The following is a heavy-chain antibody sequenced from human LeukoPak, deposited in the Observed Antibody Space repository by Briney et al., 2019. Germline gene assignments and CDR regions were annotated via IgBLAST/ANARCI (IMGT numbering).Heavy chain of an antibody. D-gene: IGHD6-6*01. Sequence: PSETLSLTCAVSGGSIGSDNWWTWVRQPPGKGLEWIGEIYHSGSTYYNPSLKSRVTISVDTSKNQFSLKLSSVTAADTAVYYCARVIQGGIAARPRLYFDYWGQGTLVTVSS. V-gene: IGHV4-4*02. J-gene: IGHJ4*02. CDR2: IYHSGST. CDR3: ARVIQGGIAARPRLYFDY. CDR1: GGSIGSDNW.